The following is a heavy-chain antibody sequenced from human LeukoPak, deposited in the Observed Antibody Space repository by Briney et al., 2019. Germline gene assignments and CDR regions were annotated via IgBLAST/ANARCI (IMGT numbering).Heavy chain of an antibody. J-gene: IGHJ4*02. CDR1: GFTFSSYA. Sequence: PGGSLRLSCAASGFTFSSYAMHWVRQAPGKGLEYVSAISSNGGSTYYANSVKGRSTISRDNSRNTLYLQMGSLRAEDMAVYYCARDRGYSGYDPLFDYWGQGTLVTVSS. CDR2: ISSNGGST. V-gene: IGHV3-64*01. CDR3: ARDRGYSGYDPLFDY. D-gene: IGHD5-12*01.